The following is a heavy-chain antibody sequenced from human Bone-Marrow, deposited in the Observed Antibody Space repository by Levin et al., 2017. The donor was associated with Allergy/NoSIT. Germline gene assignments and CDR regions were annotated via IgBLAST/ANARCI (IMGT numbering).Heavy chain of an antibody. J-gene: IGHJ6*02. CDR3: ARDGQQAAPYTMDV. CDR2: IWSDGSNK. V-gene: IGHV3-33*01. CDR1: GFTFRSHA. D-gene: IGHD6-13*01. Sequence: SCVASGFTFRSHAIHWVRQAPGKGLEWVTQIWSDGSNKYYADSVEGRFTISRDNSRNIAYLQMDSLRADDTAVYYCARDGQQAAPYTMDVWGQGTTVTVSS.